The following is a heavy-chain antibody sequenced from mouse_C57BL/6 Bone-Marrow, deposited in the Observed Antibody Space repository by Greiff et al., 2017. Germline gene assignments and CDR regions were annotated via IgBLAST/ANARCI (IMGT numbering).Heavy chain of an antibody. Sequence: VQLQQSGAELARPGASVKLSCKASGYTFTSYGISWVKQRTGQGLEWIGEIYPRSGNTYYNEKFKGKATLTADKSSSTAYMELRSLTSEDSAVYFWARDYYGSDWYFDVWGTGTTVTVSS. CDR3: ARDYYGSDWYFDV. D-gene: IGHD1-1*01. V-gene: IGHV1-81*01. J-gene: IGHJ1*03. CDR2: IYPRSGNT. CDR1: GYTFTSYG.